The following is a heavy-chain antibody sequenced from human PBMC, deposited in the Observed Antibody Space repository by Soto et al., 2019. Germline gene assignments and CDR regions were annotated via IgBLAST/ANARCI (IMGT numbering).Heavy chain of an antibody. V-gene: IGHV4-31*03. J-gene: IGHJ5*02. CDR2: LYYSGST. D-gene: IGHD4-17*01. Sequence: QVQLQESGPGLVKPSQTLSLTCTVSGGSISSGRYYWSWIRQHPGKGLEWIGYLYYSGSTYYNPSLKSRVTISVDTSKNQFSLKLSSVTAADTAVYYCARGIDYPNWFDPWGQGTLVTVSS. CDR1: GGSISSGRYY. CDR3: ARGIDYPNWFDP.